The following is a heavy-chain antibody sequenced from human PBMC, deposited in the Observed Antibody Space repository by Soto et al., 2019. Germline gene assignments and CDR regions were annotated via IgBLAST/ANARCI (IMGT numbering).Heavy chain of an antibody. J-gene: IGHJ4*02. V-gene: IGHV1-46*01. CDR1: GYTFTCYY. CDR3: ARDTSIAARPFDY. Sequence: ASVTGSCKASGYTFTCYYMHWVRQAPGQGLEWMGVINPGGGNIHYAQKLQGRVTMTTDTSTSTAYMELGSLRSDDTAVYYCARDTSIAARPFDYWGQGTLVTVSS. D-gene: IGHD6-6*01. CDR2: INPGGGNI.